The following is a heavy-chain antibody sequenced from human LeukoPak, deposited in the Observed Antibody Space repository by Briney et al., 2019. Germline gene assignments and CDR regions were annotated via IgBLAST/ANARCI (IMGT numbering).Heavy chain of an antibody. J-gene: IGHJ6*03. V-gene: IGHV1-69*05. CDR1: GGTFSSYA. CDR3: ARGAGAHLSYYMDV. CDR2: IIPIFGTA. Sequence: GASVKVSCKASGGTFSSYAISWVRQAPGQGLEWMGGIIPIFGTANYAQKFQGRVTITTDESTSTAYMELSSLRSEDTAVYYCARGAGAHLSYYMDVWGKGTTVTVSS. D-gene: IGHD2/OR15-2a*01.